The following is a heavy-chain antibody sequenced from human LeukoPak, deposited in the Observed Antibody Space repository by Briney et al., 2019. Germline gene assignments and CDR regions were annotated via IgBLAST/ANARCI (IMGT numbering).Heavy chain of an antibody. V-gene: IGHV5-51*01. D-gene: IGHD2-15*01. CDR2: IYPGDSDT. CDR1: GYSFTSYW. J-gene: IGHJ4*02. CDR3: ARRLGYCSGGSCYGFDY. Sequence: GESRKISCKGSGYSFTSYWIGWVRQMPGRGLEWMGIIYPGDSDTRYSPSFQGQVTISADKSISTAYLQWSSLKASDTAMYYCARRLGYCSGGSCYGFDYWGQGTLVSVSS.